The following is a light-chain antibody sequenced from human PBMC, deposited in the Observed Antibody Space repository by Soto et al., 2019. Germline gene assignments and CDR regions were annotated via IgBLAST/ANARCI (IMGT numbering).Light chain of an antibody. CDR1: QSVRHY. Sequence: EIVLTQSPATLSLSPGERATLSCRASQSVRHYLAWYQQKPGQAPRLLIYDASNRATGIPARFSGSGSGTDFTLTISSLEPEGFAVYYCQQRSNWPRITCGQGKRLDIK. CDR2: DAS. J-gene: IGKJ5*01. CDR3: QQRSNWPRIT. V-gene: IGKV3-11*01.